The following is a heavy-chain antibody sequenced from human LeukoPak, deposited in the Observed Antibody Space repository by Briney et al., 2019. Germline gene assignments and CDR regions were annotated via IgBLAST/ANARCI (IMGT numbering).Heavy chain of an antibody. J-gene: IGHJ4*02. D-gene: IGHD6-6*01. CDR1: GYTFTGYY. CDR2: INPNSGGT. Sequence: GASVKVSCKASGYTFTGYYMHWVRQAPGQGFEWMGWINPNSGGTNYAQKFQGRVTMTRDTSISTAYMELSRLRSDDTAVYYCAREGRSSSSPFDYWGQGTLVTVSS. V-gene: IGHV1-2*02. CDR3: AREGRSSSSPFDY.